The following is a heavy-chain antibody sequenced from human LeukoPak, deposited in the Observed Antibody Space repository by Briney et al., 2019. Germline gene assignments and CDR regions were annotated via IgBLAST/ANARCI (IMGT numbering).Heavy chain of an antibody. D-gene: IGHD2-15*01. CDR2: IYYSGST. Sequence: SETLSLTCTVSGGSISSYYWSWIRQPPGKGLEWIGYIYYSGSTNYNPSLKSRVTISVDTSKKQFSLTLSSVPAADTAVYYCASGYCSGGSCYDYYYYYYMDVWGKGTTVTVSS. V-gene: IGHV4-59*01. J-gene: IGHJ6*03. CDR1: GGSISSYY. CDR3: ASGYCSGGSCYDYYYYYYMDV.